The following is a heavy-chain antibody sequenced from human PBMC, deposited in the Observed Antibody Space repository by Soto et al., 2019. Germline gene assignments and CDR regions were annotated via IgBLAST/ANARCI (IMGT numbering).Heavy chain of an antibody. CDR1: GFSLSDYG. V-gene: IGHV3-33*06. J-gene: IGHJ4*02. Sequence: QVQVVESGGGVVQAGTSLTLSCAVSGFSLSDYGMHLVRLPPGRGLEWVSVIGYTGKYDYYADSVKGRVTVSRDTSQNTVYLHMNRLRAEHTAVYYCGKAGETSDNAGYLDHWGQGTLVTVSS. D-gene: IGHD3-16*01. CDR2: IGYTGKYD. CDR3: GKAGETSDNAGYLDH.